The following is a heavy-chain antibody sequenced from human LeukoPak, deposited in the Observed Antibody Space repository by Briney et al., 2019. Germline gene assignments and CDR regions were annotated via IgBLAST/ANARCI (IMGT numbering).Heavy chain of an antibody. V-gene: IGHV1-2*02. CDR1: GYTFTGYY. CDR3: ARVGIAARPYYYGMDV. Sequence: GASVKVSCKASGYTFTGYYMHWVRQAPGQGLEWMGWINPNSGGTNYAQKLQGRVTMTRDTSISTAYMELSRLRSDDTAVYYCARVGIAARPYYYGMDVWGQGTTVTVSS. J-gene: IGHJ6*02. D-gene: IGHD6-6*01. CDR2: INPNSGGT.